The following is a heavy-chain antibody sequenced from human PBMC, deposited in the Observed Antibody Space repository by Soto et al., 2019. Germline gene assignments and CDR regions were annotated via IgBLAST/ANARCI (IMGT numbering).Heavy chain of an antibody. D-gene: IGHD6-6*01. CDR3: ARDLSSSRLYYYYGMDV. V-gene: IGHV3-30-3*01. CDR1: GFTFSSYA. Sequence: QVQLVESGGGVVQPGRSLRLSCAASGFTFSSYAMHWVRQAPGKGLEWVAVISYDGSNKYYADSVKGRFTISRDNSKNTLYLQMNSLRAEDTAVYYCARDLSSSRLYYYYGMDVWGQGTTVTVSS. J-gene: IGHJ6*02. CDR2: ISYDGSNK.